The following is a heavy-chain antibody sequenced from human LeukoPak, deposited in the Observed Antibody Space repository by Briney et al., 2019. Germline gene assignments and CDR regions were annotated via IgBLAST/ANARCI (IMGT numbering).Heavy chain of an antibody. D-gene: IGHD1-7*01. V-gene: IGHV4-61*02. CDR2: IYTSGST. Sequence: SETLSLTCTVSGGSISSGSYYWSWIQQPAGKGLEWIGRIYTSGSTNYNPSLKSRVTISVDTSKNQFSLKLSSVTAADTAVYYCARGGLELRYWGQGTLVTVPS. J-gene: IGHJ4*02. CDR3: ARGGLELRY. CDR1: GGSISSGSYY.